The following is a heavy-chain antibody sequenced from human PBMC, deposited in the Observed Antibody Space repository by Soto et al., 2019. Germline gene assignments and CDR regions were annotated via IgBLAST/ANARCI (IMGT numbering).Heavy chain of an antibody. J-gene: IGHJ5*02. Sequence: GASVKVSCKASGYTFTSYGISWVRQAPGQGLEWMGWISAYNGNTNYAQKLQGRVTMTTDTSTSTAYLELRSLRSDDTAVYYCARDWSHTIFKGLHPFDPWGQGNLVTVS. D-gene: IGHD3-3*01. V-gene: IGHV1-18*01. CDR2: ISAYNGNT. CDR3: ARDWSHTIFKGLHPFDP. CDR1: GYTFTSYG.